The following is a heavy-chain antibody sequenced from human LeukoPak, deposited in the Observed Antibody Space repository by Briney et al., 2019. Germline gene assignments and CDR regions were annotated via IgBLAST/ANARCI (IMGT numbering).Heavy chain of an antibody. Sequence: SETLSLTCTVSGGSISSGGYNWSWIRQHPGKGLEWIGYIYYSGSTYYNPSLKSRVTISVDTSKNQFSLKLSSVTAADTAVYYCARVRYSYVAWFDPWGQGTLVTVSS. CDR1: GGSISSGGYN. J-gene: IGHJ5*02. CDR3: ARVRYSYVAWFDP. V-gene: IGHV4-31*03. D-gene: IGHD5-18*01. CDR2: IYYSGST.